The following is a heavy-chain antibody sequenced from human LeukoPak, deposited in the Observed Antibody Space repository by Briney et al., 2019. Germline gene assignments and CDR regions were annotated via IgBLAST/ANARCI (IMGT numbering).Heavy chain of an antibody. D-gene: IGHD1-7*01. Sequence: GASVKVSCKASGYTFTGYYMHWVRQAPGQGLEWMGWINPNSGGTNYAQKFQGRVTMTRDTSISTAYMELSRLRSDDTAVYYCARVEVTGTWGAFDTWGQGTMVTVSS. V-gene: IGHV1-2*02. CDR3: ARVEVTGTWGAFDT. CDR1: GYTFTGYY. J-gene: IGHJ3*02. CDR2: INPNSGGT.